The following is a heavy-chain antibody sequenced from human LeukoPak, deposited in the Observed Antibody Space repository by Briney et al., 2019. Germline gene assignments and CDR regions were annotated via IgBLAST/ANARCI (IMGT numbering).Heavy chain of an antibody. CDR3: ARGYSYGQFDP. J-gene: IGHJ5*02. V-gene: IGHV1-2*02. CDR2: INPNSGGT. CDR1: GGTFSSYA. Sequence: ASVKVSCKASGGTFSSYAISWVRQAPGQGLEWMGWINPNSGGTNYAQNFQGRVTMTRDTSISTAYMELSSLSSDDTAVYYCARGYSYGQFDPWGQGTLVTVSS. D-gene: IGHD5-18*01.